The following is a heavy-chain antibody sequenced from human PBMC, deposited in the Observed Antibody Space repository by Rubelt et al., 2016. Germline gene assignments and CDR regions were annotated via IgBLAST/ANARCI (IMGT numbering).Heavy chain of an antibody. Sequence: QITLKESGPTLVKPTQTLTLTCTFSGFSLSTSGVGVGWIRQPPGKALEWLALIYWDDDKRYSPSLKSSLTIPKATSKNQVVLTRTNMDPLDTATYYCARGGYYTYYYYYGMDVWGQGTTVTVSS. D-gene: IGHD3-3*01. CDR2: IYWDDDK. CDR1: GFSLSTSGVG. J-gene: IGHJ6*02. V-gene: IGHV2-5*02. CDR3: ARGGYYTYYYYYGMDV.